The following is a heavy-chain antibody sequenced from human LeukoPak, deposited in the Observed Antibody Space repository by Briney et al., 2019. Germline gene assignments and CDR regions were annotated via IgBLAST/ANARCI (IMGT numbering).Heavy chain of an antibody. Sequence: PSETLSLTCSVSGASVSDSSYYWSWIRQPPGKGLEWIGFLYYSGRTNYSPSLSGRVSTSIDTSKNHFSLNLTSVTAADTAVYYCARGLSTGREDYFDFWGQGTLVSVSS. J-gene: IGHJ4*02. CDR2: LYYSGRT. V-gene: IGHV4-61*03. CDR1: GASVSDSSYY. CDR3: ARGLSTGREDYFDF. D-gene: IGHD1-1*01.